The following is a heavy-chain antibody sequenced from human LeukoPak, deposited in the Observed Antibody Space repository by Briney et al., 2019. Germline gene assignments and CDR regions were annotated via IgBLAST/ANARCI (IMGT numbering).Heavy chain of an antibody. D-gene: IGHD6-13*01. CDR3: ARDDSSRELY. Sequence: ASVTVSCKASGYTFTTYALHWVRQAPGRGLEWMGWINTGNGNTKYSQKFQGRVTITRDTSASTAYMELSSLRSEDTAVYYCARDDSSRELYWGQGTLVTVSS. CDR2: INTGNGNT. CDR1: GYTFTTYA. V-gene: IGHV1-3*04. J-gene: IGHJ4*02.